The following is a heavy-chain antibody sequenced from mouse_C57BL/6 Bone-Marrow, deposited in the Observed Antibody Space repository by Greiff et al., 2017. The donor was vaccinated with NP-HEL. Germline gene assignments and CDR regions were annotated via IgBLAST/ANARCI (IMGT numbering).Heavy chain of an antibody. D-gene: IGHD1-1*01. V-gene: IGHV5-4*01. CDR3: AREAPIYYYGSSYSWYFDV. CDR1: GFTFSSYA. J-gene: IGHJ1*03. CDR2: ISDGGSYT. Sequence: VQRVESGGGLVKPGGSLKLSCAASGFTFSSYAMSWVRQTPEKRLEWVATISDGGSYTYYPDNVKGRFTISRDNAKNNLYLQMSHLKSEDTAMYYCAREAPIYYYGSSYSWYFDVWGTGTTVTVSS.